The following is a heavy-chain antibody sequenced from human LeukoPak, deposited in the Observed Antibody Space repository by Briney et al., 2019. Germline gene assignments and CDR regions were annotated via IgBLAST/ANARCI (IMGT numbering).Heavy chain of an antibody. J-gene: IGHJ6*03. V-gene: IGHV4-30-2*01. CDR2: IYHSGST. Sequence: SETLSLTCTVSGGSISSGGYYWSWIRQPPGKGLEWIGYIYHSGSTYYNPSLKSRVTTSVDRSKNQFSLKLSSVTAADTAVYYCARDSGSGDYYYMDVWGKGTTVTVSS. CDR3: ARDSGSGDYYYMDV. CDR1: GGSISSGGYY. D-gene: IGHD3-10*01.